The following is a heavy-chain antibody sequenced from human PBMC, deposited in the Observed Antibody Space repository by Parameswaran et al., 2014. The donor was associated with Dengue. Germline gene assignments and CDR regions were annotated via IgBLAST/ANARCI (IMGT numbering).Heavy chain of an antibody. Sequence: VRQAPGKGLEWVANIKQDGSEKYYVDSVRGRFTISRDNAKNSLYLQMDSLRVEDTAVYYCATLVDWLPYFFDSWGQGTLVTVSS. CDR2: IKQDGSEK. V-gene: IGHV3-7*01. CDR3: ATLVDWLPYFFDS. D-gene: IGHD3-9*01. J-gene: IGHJ4*02.